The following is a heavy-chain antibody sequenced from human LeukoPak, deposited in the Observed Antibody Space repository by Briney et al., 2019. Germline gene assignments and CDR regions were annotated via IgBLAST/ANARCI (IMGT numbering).Heavy chain of an antibody. CDR3: ARARIAAAGYKWFDP. V-gene: IGHV4-34*01. J-gene: IGHJ5*02. CDR2: INHSGST. D-gene: IGHD6-13*01. Sequence: PSETLSLTCAVYGGSFSGYYWSWIRQPLGKGLEWIGEINHSGSTNYNPSLKSRVTISVDTSKNQFSLKLSSVTAADTAVYYCARARIAAAGYKWFDPWGQGTLVTVSS. CDR1: GGSFSGYY.